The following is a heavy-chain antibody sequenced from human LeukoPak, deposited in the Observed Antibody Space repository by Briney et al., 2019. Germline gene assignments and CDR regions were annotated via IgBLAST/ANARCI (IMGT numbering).Heavy chain of an antibody. CDR1: GYTSTDYY. J-gene: IGHJ4*02. D-gene: IGHD2-2*01. Sequence: ASVKVSCKASGYTSTDYYLHWVRQAPGQGLEWMGWINPNSGGTNYAQKFQGRVTLTRDTSMSTAYMEISRLTSDDTAVYYCARDNLEASWGSPGDYWGQGTLVTVSS. CDR2: INPNSGGT. CDR3: ARDNLEASWGSPGDY. V-gene: IGHV1-2*02.